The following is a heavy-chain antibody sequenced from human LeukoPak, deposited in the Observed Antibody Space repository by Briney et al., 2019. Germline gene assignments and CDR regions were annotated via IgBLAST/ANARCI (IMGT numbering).Heavy chain of an antibody. Sequence: SETLSLTCTVSGGSISSSSYYWGWIRQPPGKGLEWIGSIYYSGSTYYNPSLKSQVTISVDTSKNQFSLKLSSVTAADTAVYYCARQPAYSSSWYQTDYYYGMDVWGQGTTVTVSS. J-gene: IGHJ6*02. CDR3: ARQPAYSSSWYQTDYYYGMDV. CDR2: IYYSGST. D-gene: IGHD6-13*01. V-gene: IGHV4-39*01. CDR1: GGSISSSSYY.